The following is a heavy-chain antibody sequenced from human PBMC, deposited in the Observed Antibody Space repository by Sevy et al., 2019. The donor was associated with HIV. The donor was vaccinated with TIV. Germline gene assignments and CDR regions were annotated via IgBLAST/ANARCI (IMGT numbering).Heavy chain of an antibody. D-gene: IGHD2-15*01. CDR3: ARHAGNLVDDTNNYFDL. V-gene: IGHV4-39*01. Sequence: SETLSLTCTVSGASISSSSYYWGWIRQPPGKGLEWIGSIYYSGNTYYNPSLKSRITISVDTSKNRFSLKLSSVTAAATAVYYCARHAGNLVDDTNNYFDLWGQGTLVTVSS. J-gene: IGHJ4*02. CDR1: GASISSSSYY. CDR2: IYYSGNT.